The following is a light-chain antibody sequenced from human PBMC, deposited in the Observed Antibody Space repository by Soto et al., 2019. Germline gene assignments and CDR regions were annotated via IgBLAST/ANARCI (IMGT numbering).Light chain of an antibody. CDR3: QESYRSPLH. V-gene: IGKV1-39*01. CDR2: GTS. Sequence: DIPMTQSPLSLSASVGESVTITCRASQNISHSLNWYQQKPGKPPRLLICGTSHLHSGLPSRFRGSRSATDFRLTISGLQLEDLSTYICQESYRSPLHFRPGTRVG. CDR1: QNISHS. J-gene: IGKJ3*01.